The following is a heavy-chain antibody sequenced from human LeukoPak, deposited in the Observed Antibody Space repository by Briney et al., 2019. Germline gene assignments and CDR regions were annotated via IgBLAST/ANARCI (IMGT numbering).Heavy chain of an antibody. J-gene: IGHJ6*03. CDR2: IKQDGSEK. Sequence: GGSLRLSCAASGFTFSSYAMSWVRQAPGKGLEWVANIKQDGSEKYYVDSVKGRFTISRDNAKNSLYLQMNSLRAEDTAVYYCAREHYFYYMDGWGKGTTVTVSS. CDR3: AREHYFYYMDG. V-gene: IGHV3-7*01. CDR1: GFTFSSYA.